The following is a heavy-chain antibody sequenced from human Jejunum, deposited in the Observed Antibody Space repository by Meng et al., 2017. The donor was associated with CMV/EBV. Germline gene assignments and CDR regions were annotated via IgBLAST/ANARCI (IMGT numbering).Heavy chain of an antibody. CDR3: ANVAASSHSWIG. D-gene: IGHD3-3*02. V-gene: IGHV3-30*02. Sequence: SGRTLSNFGVHGIRQAPGKGLEWVAFLWHNENESKYLDSVKGRFTLSRDSSKNTVYLQMNNLKLEDTAVYYCANVAASSHSWIGWGQGTLVTVSS. CDR2: LWHNENES. J-gene: IGHJ4*02. CDR1: GRTLSNFG.